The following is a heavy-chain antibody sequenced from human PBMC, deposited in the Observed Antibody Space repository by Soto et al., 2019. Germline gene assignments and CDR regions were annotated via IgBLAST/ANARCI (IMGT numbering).Heavy chain of an antibody. CDR3: ASFDGTLVRGRRSFPYEMDV. CDR1: GGTFNNSA. J-gene: IGHJ6*02. V-gene: IGHV1-69*01. CDR2: IIPTFGTG. Sequence: QVLLVQSGPEVKKPGSSVKVSCKASGGTFNNSAIKWVRQAPGKGLEWMGGIIPTFGTGNHAQKFQGRVTITADESTTTAYMALNSLRSEDTAIYYCASFDGTLVRGRRSFPYEMDVWGQGTTVIVSS. D-gene: IGHD3-10*01.